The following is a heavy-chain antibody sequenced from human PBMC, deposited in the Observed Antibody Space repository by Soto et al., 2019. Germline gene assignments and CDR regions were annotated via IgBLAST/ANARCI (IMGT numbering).Heavy chain of an antibody. Sequence: SETLSLTCTVSGSSISSGGYSWSWIRQSPEKGLEWIGCIYPTGTTYYHPSLKSRVTISVDTSRNQFSLNLTSVTAADTAVYYCARAPPGPSPRWVLWGQGTTVTVSS. V-gene: IGHV4-30-2*06. CDR3: ARAPPGPSPRWVL. CDR2: IYPTGTT. J-gene: IGHJ6*02. CDR1: GSSISSGGYS. D-gene: IGHD3-10*01.